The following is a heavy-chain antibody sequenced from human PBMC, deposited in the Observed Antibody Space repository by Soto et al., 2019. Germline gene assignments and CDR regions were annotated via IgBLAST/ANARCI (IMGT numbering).Heavy chain of an antibody. CDR2: ISGNGGST. CDR1: GFTFSSYA. V-gene: IGHV3-23*01. CDR3: AKDPYYYDSSGYYYGWFDP. Sequence: PGGSLRLSCAASGFTFSSYAMSWVRQAPGKGLEWVSAISGNGGSTYYAYSVKGRFTISRDNSKNTLYLQMNSLRAEDTAVYYCAKDPYYYDSSGYYYGWFDPWGQGTLVTVAS. J-gene: IGHJ5*02. D-gene: IGHD3-22*01.